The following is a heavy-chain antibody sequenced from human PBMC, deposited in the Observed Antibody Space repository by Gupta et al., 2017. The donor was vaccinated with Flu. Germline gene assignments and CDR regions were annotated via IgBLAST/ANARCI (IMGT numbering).Heavy chain of an antibody. D-gene: IGHD6-13*01. CDR3: ARATDHGAAAGYFDD. V-gene: IGHV1-2*02. J-gene: IGHJ4*02. CDR1: GYTFTGYY. Sequence: QVQLVQSGADVKKPGASVKVSCKASGYTFTGYYMHWVRQAPGQGLEWMGWINPNSGGTKYAQKVQGRVTMTRDTAISTAYMELSRLRSDDTAVYYCARATDHGAAAGYFDDWGQGTLVTVSS. CDR2: INPNSGGT.